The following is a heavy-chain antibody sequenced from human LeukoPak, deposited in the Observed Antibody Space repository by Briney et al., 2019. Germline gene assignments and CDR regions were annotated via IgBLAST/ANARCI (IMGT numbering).Heavy chain of an antibody. CDR3: ANRYSWNDFHSNVFDI. J-gene: IGHJ3*02. CDR1: GYTLTVYN. V-gene: IGHV1-2*02. D-gene: IGHD1-20*01. CDR2: INPNSGGT. Sequence: SVKVSCNASGYTLTVYNFHWVRQAPGQGLEWMGWINPNSGGTNYAHKFQGRVTMTRDTSISAAYMELSRLRSDDTADYYCANRYSWNDFHSNVFDIWGQGTMPTVSS.